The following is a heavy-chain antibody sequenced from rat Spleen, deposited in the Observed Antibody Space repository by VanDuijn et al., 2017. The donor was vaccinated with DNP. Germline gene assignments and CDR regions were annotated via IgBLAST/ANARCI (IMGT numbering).Heavy chain of an antibody. CDR1: GFIFSDYN. CDR2: IINEGKRT. J-gene: IGHJ3*01. V-gene: IGHV5-7*01. Sequence: EVRLVESEGGLVQPGRSLKLSCAASGFIFSDYNMAWVRQAPKKGLEWVATIINEGKRTYYRDSVKGRFTISRDNAKSTLYLQLDSLGSEDTATYYCSRRGHTTGLNWFTYWGQGTLVTVSS. CDR3: SRRGHTTGLNWFTY. D-gene: IGHD1-9*01.